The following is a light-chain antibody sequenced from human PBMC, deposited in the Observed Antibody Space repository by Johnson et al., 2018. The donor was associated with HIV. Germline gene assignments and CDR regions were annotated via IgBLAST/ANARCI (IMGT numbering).Light chain of an antibody. Sequence: QSMLTQPPSVSAAPGQKVTISCSASSSNIVNIYISWYQHLPGTAPKLLIYDNHKRPSGIPDRFSGSKSGTSVTLAITGLQTGDEADYYCGTWDTRLSVYVFWTGTKVTVL. CDR3: GTWDTRLSVYV. CDR1: SSNIVNIY. CDR2: DNH. V-gene: IGLV1-51*01. J-gene: IGLJ1*01.